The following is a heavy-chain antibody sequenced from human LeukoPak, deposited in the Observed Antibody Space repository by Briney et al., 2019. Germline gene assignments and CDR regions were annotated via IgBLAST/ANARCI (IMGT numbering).Heavy chain of an antibody. Sequence: PGGSLRLSCAASGFTFSNAWMSGVRQAPGKGREWGGRIKSKTDGWTTDYAAPVKGRFTIAREDSKNTLYLQMNSLKTEDTAVYYCTVNYDSSGYQNWGQGTLVTVSS. J-gene: IGHJ4*02. CDR2: IKSKTDGWTT. V-gene: IGHV3-15*01. CDR1: GFTFSNAW. CDR3: TVNYDSSGYQN. D-gene: IGHD3-22*01.